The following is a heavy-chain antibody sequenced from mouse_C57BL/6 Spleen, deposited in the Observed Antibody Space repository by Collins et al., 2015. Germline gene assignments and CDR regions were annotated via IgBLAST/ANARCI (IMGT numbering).Heavy chain of an antibody. D-gene: IGHD1-1*01. V-gene: IGHV9-3*01. CDR3: ARSTGSSYGDY. CDR1: GYTFTTYG. Sequence: QIQLVQSGPELKKPGETVKISYKASGYTFTTYGMSWVKQAPGKGLKWMGWINTYSGVPTYADDFKGRFAFSLETSASTAYLQINNLKNEDTATYFCARSTGSSYGDYWGQGTSVTVSS. CDR2: INTYSGVP. J-gene: IGHJ4*01.